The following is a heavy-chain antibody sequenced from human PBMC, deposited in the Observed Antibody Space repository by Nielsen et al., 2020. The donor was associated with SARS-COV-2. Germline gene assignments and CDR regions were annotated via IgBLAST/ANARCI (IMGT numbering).Heavy chain of an antibody. Sequence: GESLKISCAASGFSFSDYYMSWIRQAPGKGLEWVSYISSSTSYTNYADSVTGRFTISRDNAKNSLYLQMNSLRAEDTAVYYCARVSAAGMALYYFDYWGQGTTVTVSS. D-gene: IGHD6-13*01. J-gene: IGHJ4*03. V-gene: IGHV3-11*05. CDR3: ARVSAAGMALYYFDY. CDR1: GFSFSDYY. CDR2: ISSSTSYT.